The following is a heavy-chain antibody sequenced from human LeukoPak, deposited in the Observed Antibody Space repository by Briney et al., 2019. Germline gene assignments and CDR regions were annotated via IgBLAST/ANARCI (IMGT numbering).Heavy chain of an antibody. V-gene: IGHV4-39*01. Sequence: SQTLTLTCTVSGGSISSRSYYWGWIRQPPGKGLEWIANIYYSGSTYYNPSLKSRDTISVDTSKNQFSLKVNSVTAADTAVYYCASRPYSSGWYVDYWGQGTLVTVSS. CDR2: IYYSGST. J-gene: IGHJ4*02. CDR3: ASRPYSSGWYVDY. CDR1: GGSISSRSYY. D-gene: IGHD6-19*01.